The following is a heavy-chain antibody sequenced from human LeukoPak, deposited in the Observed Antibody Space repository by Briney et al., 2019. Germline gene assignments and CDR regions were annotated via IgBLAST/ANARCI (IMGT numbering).Heavy chain of an antibody. Sequence: ASVKVSCKASGYSFTNYAVSWVRQAPGQGLEWMGWINPLNGHTDYAQKFKGRVTMTRDKNTDTLYMELKSLRSDDTAVYYGSRGGDSRSYPVDYWGQGTLVIVAS. CDR1: GYSFTNYA. CDR3: SRGGDSRSYPVDY. D-gene: IGHD3-3*01. V-gene: IGHV1-18*04. CDR2: INPLNGHT. J-gene: IGHJ4*02.